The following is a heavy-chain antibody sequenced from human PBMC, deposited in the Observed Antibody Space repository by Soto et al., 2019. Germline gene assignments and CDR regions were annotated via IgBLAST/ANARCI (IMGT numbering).Heavy chain of an antibody. Sequence: VQLLESGGGLEQPGGSLRLSCAASGFTFSSYAMSWARQAPGKGLEWVSFISASGGTTYYVDSVKGRFTISREASKNTLYLQMNSLRDDDGAVYYCAKAGVGGFRGWDTFNWFDSWGQGILVTVSS. CDR2: ISASGGTT. J-gene: IGHJ5*01. D-gene: IGHD5-18*01. CDR1: GFTFSSYA. V-gene: IGHV3-23*01. CDR3: AKAGVGGFRGWDTFNWFDS.